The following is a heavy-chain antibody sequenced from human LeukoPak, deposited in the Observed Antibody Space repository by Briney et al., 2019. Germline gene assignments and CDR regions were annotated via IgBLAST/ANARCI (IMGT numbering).Heavy chain of an antibody. CDR1: GGSISSSNYY. D-gene: IGHD3-16*02. Sequence: SETLSLTCAVSGGSISSSNYYWGWIRQPPGKGLEWIGSMYYSGNTDYNPSLKSRVTVSVDTSKNQFSLKVNSVTAADTAVYYCARTLGWASSRYPFDGWGQGTLVTVSS. CDR2: MYYSGNT. V-gene: IGHV4-39*01. CDR3: ARTLGWASSRYPFDG. J-gene: IGHJ4*02.